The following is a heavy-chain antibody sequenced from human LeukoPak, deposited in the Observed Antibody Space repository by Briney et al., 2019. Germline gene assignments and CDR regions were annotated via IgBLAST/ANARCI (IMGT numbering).Heavy chain of an antibody. D-gene: IGHD3-16*01. CDR2: ISGSGGST. J-gene: IGHJ6*02. CDR3: ARGLGEELNYGMDV. V-gene: IGHV3-23*01. CDR1: GFTFSSYA. Sequence: GGSLRLSCAASGFTFSSYAMSWVRQAPGKGLEWVSAISGSGGSTYYADPVKGRFTISRDNSKNTLYLLMNSLKTEDTAVYYCARGLGEELNYGMDVWGQGTTVTVSS.